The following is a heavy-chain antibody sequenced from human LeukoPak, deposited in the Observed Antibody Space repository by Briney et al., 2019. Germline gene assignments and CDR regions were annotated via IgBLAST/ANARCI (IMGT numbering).Heavy chain of an antibody. V-gene: IGHV3-23*01. Sequence: GGSLRLSCVASGFDFSTYVMYWVRQAPCKGLEWVSAIYGNGGGSSYVDSVKGRFTISRDNSKNTLYLQMNNLSPEDTALYYCAKLGVRSSAGEDYWGQGTPVTVSS. CDR2: IYGNGGGS. J-gene: IGHJ4*02. CDR3: AKLGVRSSAGEDY. CDR1: GFDFSTYV. D-gene: IGHD3-10*01.